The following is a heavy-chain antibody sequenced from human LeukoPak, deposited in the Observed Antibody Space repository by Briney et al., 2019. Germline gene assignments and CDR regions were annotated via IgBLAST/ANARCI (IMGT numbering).Heavy chain of an antibody. J-gene: IGHJ4*02. D-gene: IGHD4-17*01. CDR2: MYYSGST. CDR1: GGSISSYY. V-gene: IGHV4-59*01. Sequence: SETLSLTCTVSGGSISSYYWSWIRQPPGKGLEWIGYMYYSGSTNYNPSLKSRVTISVDTSKNESSLKLSSVTAADTAVYYCARTPATTWTNLFDYWGQGTLVTVSS. CDR3: ARTPATTWTNLFDY.